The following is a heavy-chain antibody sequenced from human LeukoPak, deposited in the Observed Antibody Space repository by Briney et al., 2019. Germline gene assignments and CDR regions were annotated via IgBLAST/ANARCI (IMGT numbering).Heavy chain of an antibody. CDR2: IYYSGST. D-gene: IGHD3-16*02. CDR1: GGSISSYY. V-gene: IGHV4-59*01. Sequence: SETLSLTCTVSGGSISSYYWSWIRQPPGKGLEWIGYIYYSGSTNYNPSLKSRVTISVDTSKNHFSLKLSSVTAADTAVYYCARAPPYDYVWGSYRYTVYFDYWGQGTLVTVSS. CDR3: ARAPPYDYVWGSYRYTVYFDY. J-gene: IGHJ4*02.